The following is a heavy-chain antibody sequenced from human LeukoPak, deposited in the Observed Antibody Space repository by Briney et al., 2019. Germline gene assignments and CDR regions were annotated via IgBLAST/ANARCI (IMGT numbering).Heavy chain of an antibody. V-gene: IGHV3-74*01. CDR1: GFTFSRYW. Sequence: GGSLRLSCAASGFTFSRYWIHWVRHAPGKGPVWVSVISTDGSSTIYADSVKGRFTISRDNVKNTLYLQMNSLRVEDTAVYYCTGPSFDASGMGFDPWGQGALVTVSS. CDR2: ISTDGSST. D-gene: IGHD3-10*01. CDR3: TGPSFDASGMGFDP. J-gene: IGHJ5*02.